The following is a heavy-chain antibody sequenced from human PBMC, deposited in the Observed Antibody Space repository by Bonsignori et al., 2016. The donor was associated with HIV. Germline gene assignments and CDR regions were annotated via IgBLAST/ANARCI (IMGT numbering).Heavy chain of an antibody. D-gene: IGHD6-13*01. CDR3: AREHPAAYSSSWYLGGFDP. V-gene: IGHV4-4*07. CDR2: IYTSGST. Sequence: SETLSLTCTVSGGSISSYYWSWIRQPAGKGLEWIGRIYTSGSTNYNPSLKSRVTMSVDTSKNQFSLKLSSVTAADTAVYYCAREHPAAYSSSWYLGGFDPWGQGTLVTVSS. CDR1: GGSISSYY. J-gene: IGHJ5*02.